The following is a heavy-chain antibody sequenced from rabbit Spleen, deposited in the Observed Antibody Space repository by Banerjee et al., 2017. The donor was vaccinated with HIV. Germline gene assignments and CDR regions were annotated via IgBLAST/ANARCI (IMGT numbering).Heavy chain of an antibody. Sequence: QSLEESGGDLVKPGTSLTLTCKASGFTLSSYYMCWVRQAPGKGLEWIGCIATGSSGFTYYASWAKGRFTCSKASSTTVTLQMTSLTAADTATYFCARDTSSSFSSYGMDLWGPGTLVTVS. CDR3: ARDTSSSFSSYGMDL. J-gene: IGHJ6*01. V-gene: IGHV1S40*01. D-gene: IGHD1-1*01. CDR2: IATGSSGFT. CDR1: GFTLSSYY.